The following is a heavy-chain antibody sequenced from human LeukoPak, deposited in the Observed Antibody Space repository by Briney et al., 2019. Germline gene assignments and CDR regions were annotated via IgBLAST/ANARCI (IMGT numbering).Heavy chain of an antibody. CDR2: IKSKIDGGTI. CDR1: GFTFSRAW. J-gene: IGHJ4*02. V-gene: IGHV3-15*01. D-gene: IGHD2-15*01. Sequence: GGSLRLSCAASGFTFSRAWMSWVRQAPGKGLEWVGRIKSKIDGGTIEYAAPVKGRFTISRDDSKNTQYLQMNSLKTEDTAVYYCTTDGYCSGGNCYSFDNWGQGTLVTVSS. CDR3: TTDGYCSGGNCYSFDN.